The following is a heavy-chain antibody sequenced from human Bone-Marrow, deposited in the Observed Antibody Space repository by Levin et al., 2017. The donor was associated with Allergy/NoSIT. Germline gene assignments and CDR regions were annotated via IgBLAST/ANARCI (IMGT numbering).Heavy chain of an antibody. V-gene: IGHV1-24*01. D-gene: IGHD6-19*01. Sequence: ASVKVSCKVTGYTLSELPMHWVRQAPGKGLEWVGGFDPEDGETIYAQKFQGRVTMAEDKTTDTAYMELNSLRFDDTAVYYCATGNSGWSTYDYWGQGTLVTVSS. J-gene: IGHJ4*02. CDR3: ATGNSGWSTYDY. CDR2: FDPEDGET. CDR1: GYTLSELP.